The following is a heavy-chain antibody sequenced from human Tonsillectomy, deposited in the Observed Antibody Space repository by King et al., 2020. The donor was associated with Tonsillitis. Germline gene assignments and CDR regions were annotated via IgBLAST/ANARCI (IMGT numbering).Heavy chain of an antibody. V-gene: IGHV1-46*01. Sequence: QLVQSGAEVKKPGASVKVSCKASGYTFTNHYMHWERQAPGQGLEWMGIINPSGGSTSYAQKFQGRVTVTRDTSTSTVYMELSSLRSEDTAVYYCARGDAMRSRFYYYMDVWGKGTTVTVSS. CDR2: INPSGGST. D-gene: IGHD2-2*01. CDR1: GYTFTNHY. J-gene: IGHJ6*03. CDR3: ARGDAMRSRFYYYMDV.